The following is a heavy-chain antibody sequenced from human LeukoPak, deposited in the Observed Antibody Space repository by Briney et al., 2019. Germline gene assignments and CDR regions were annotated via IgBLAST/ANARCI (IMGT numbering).Heavy chain of an antibody. D-gene: IGHD6-19*01. CDR1: GFTFSSYW. V-gene: IGHV3-7*01. CDR2: IKQDGSEK. J-gene: IGHJ4*02. CDR3: ARAPGYSSGWSMGSFDY. Sequence: GGSLRLSCAASGFTFSSYWMSWVRQAPGKGLEWVANIKQDGSEKYYVGSVKGRFTISRDNAKNSLYLQMSSLRAEDTAVYYCARAPGYSSGWSMGSFDYWGQGTLVTVSS.